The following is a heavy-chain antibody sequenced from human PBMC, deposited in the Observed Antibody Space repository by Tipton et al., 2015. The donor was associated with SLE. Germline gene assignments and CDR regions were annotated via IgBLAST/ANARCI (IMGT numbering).Heavy chain of an antibody. CDR3: ASSVKHYDTSGYYSEDL. CDR1: DYSISSGYY. CDR2: INHSGST. D-gene: IGHD3-22*01. Sequence: TLSLTCTVSDYSISSGYYWGWIRQPPGKGLEWIGEINHSGSTNYNPSLKSRVTISVDTSKNQFSLNLSSVTAADTAVYYCASSVKHYDTSGYYSEDLWGQGTLVTVSS. V-gene: IGHV4-38-2*02. J-gene: IGHJ4*02.